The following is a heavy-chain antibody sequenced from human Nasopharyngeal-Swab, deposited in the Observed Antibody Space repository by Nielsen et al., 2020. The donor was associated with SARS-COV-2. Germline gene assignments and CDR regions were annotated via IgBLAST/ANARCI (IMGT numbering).Heavy chain of an antibody. J-gene: IGHJ4*02. CDR2: IDSDGSGT. V-gene: IGHV3-74*01. D-gene: IGHD1-26*01. CDR3: VRDGAAKGFDY. Sequence: GESLKISCAASGFTSSSYWIHWVRQAPGKGLVWVSRIDSDGSGTTYADSAKGRFTTTRDNAKNTVYLQMNSLRVDDTAVYYCVRDGAAKGFDYWGQGTLVTVSS. CDR1: GFTSSSYW.